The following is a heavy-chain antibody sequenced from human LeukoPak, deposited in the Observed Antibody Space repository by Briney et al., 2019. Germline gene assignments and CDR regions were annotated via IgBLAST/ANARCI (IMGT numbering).Heavy chain of an antibody. D-gene: IGHD6-19*01. CDR2: ISSSSSTI. Sequence: GGSLRLSCAASGFTFSSYSMNWVRQAPGKGLEWVSYISSSSSTIYYADSVKGRFTISRDNAKNSLYLQMNSLRAEDTAVYYCAKGGSSGWYGKYYFDYWGQGTLVTVSS. V-gene: IGHV3-48*01. J-gene: IGHJ4*02. CDR3: AKGGSSGWYGKYYFDY. CDR1: GFTFSSYS.